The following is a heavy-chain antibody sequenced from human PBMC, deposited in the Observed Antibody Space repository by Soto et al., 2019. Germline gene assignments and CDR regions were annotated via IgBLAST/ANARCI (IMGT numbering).Heavy chain of an antibody. D-gene: IGHD3-22*01. CDR2: ISITGTFI. Sequence: VQVVESGGGLVKPGGSLSLSCAASGFTFSSYSMTWIRQAPGKGLEGVSSISITGTFIYYADSVKGRFTISRDNAKNSPFLQMNSQRAEDTAVYYCARGMGWDTGGYYSSWGQGTLVTVSS. CDR1: GFTFSSYS. J-gene: IGHJ5*02. V-gene: IGHV3-21*01. CDR3: ARGMGWDTGGYYSS.